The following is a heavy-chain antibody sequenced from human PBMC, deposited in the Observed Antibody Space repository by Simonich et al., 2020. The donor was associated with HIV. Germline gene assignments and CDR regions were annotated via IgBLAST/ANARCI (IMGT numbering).Heavy chain of an antibody. V-gene: IGHV3-23*01. Sequence: EVQLLESGGCLVQPGGYLRLSCAASGFTFNSYAMSWVRKAPGKVMEWVLANKSSDGTTYYADSVKGRFTISRDNSKNTLYLQMNSLRAEDTAVYYCAKDRYYNFWSGYYDYWGQGTLVTVSS. D-gene: IGHD3-3*01. J-gene: IGHJ4*02. CDR1: GFTFNSYA. CDR3: AKDRYYNFWSGYYDY. CDR2: NKSSDGTT.